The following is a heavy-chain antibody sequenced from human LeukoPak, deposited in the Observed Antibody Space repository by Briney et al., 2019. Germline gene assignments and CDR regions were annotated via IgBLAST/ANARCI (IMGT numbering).Heavy chain of an antibody. D-gene: IGHD4-23*01. Sequence: ASVKVSCKASGYTFTSYDINWVRQATGQGLEWMGWMNPNSGNTGYAQKFQGRVTMTRNTSISTAYMELSSLRSEDTAVCYCARGAYGGNGNWFDPWGQGTLVTVSS. CDR1: GYTFTSYD. J-gene: IGHJ5*02. CDR3: ARGAYGGNGNWFDP. CDR2: MNPNSGNT. V-gene: IGHV1-8*01.